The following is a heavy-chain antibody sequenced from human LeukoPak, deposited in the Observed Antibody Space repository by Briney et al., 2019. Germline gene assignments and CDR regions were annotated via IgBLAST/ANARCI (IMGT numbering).Heavy chain of an antibody. Sequence: SETLSLTCIVSGGFISNSIYYWAWIRQPPGEGLEWIGSIRYSGKTYYYPSLKSRVTMSVDTSKNQFSLKLSSVTAADTAVYYCARRCGGDCYSKMGLDPWGQGTAVTVSS. CDR2: IRYSGKT. D-gene: IGHD2-21*02. CDR3: ARRCGGDCYSKMGLDP. J-gene: IGHJ5*02. CDR1: GGFISNSIYY. V-gene: IGHV4-39*01.